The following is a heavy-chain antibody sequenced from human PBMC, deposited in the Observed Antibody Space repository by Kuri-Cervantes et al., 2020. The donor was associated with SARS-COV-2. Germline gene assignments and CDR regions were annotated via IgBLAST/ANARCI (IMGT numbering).Heavy chain of an antibody. D-gene: IGHD2-15*01. CDR1: GGSISSYY. Sequence: ESLKISCTVSGGSISSYYWSWIRQPPGKGLEWIGEINHSGSTNYNPSLKSRVTVSVDTSKNQFSLKLSSVTAADTAVYYCARRSVVVVAATGWGMDVWGQGTTVTVSS. J-gene: IGHJ6*02. V-gene: IGHV4-34*01. CDR3: ARRSVVVVAATGWGMDV. CDR2: INHSGST.